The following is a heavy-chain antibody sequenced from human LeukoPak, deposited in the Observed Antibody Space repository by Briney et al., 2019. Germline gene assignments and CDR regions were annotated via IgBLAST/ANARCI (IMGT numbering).Heavy chain of an antibody. J-gene: IGHJ6*03. Sequence: PSETLSLTCTVSGGSISSRPYYWGWVRQPPGKGLEWIGTISYSGTTYYSPSLKSRVTISLDTSKNQFSLKLSSVTAADTAIYYCARDFSSSSTVYYYYYMDVWGQGTRVIVSS. V-gene: IGHV4-39*07. CDR1: GGSISSRPYY. CDR3: ARDFSSSSTVYYYYYMDV. D-gene: IGHD6-6*01. CDR2: ISYSGTT.